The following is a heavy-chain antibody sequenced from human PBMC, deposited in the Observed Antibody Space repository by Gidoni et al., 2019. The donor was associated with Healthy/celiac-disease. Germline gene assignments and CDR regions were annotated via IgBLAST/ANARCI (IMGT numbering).Heavy chain of an antibody. Sequence: QVQLQESGPGLVKPSETLSLTCTVSGGSISSYYWSWIRQPPGKGLEWIGYIYYSGSTNYNPSLKSRVTISVDTSKNQFSLKLSSVTAADTAVYYCARGKYFDWLLRPAYYYYMDVWGKGTTVTVSS. CDR3: ARGKYFDWLLRPAYYYYMDV. J-gene: IGHJ6*03. D-gene: IGHD3-9*01. CDR2: IYYSGST. V-gene: IGHV4-59*01. CDR1: GGSISSYY.